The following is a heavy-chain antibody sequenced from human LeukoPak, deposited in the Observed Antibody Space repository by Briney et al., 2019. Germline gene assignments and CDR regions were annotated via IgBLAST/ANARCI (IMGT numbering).Heavy chain of an antibody. J-gene: IGHJ6*02. CDR1: GFTFSSYA. CDR3: ARSYSSSWMGYYYYGMDV. D-gene: IGHD6-13*01. Sequence: GGSLRLSCAASGFTFSSYAMRWVRQAPGKGLEWVAVISYDGSNKYYADSVKGRFTISRDNSKNTLYLQMNSLRAEDTAVYYCARSYSSSWMGYYYYGMDVWGQGTTVTVSS. V-gene: IGHV3-30-3*01. CDR2: ISYDGSNK.